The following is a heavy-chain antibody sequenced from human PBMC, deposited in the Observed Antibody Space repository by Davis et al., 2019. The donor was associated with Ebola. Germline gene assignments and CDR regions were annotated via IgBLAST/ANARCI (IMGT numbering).Heavy chain of an antibody. J-gene: IGHJ4*02. CDR3: ARVGGILLFDY. V-gene: IGHV1-46*03. Sequence: ASVTVSCKASGYTFTSYYMHWVRQATGTGLEWMGIINPSGGSTSYAQKFQGRVTMTRDTSTSTVYMELGSLRSEDTAVYYCARVGGILLFDYWGQGTLVTVSS. D-gene: IGHD1-26*01. CDR1: GYTFTSYY. CDR2: INPSGGST.